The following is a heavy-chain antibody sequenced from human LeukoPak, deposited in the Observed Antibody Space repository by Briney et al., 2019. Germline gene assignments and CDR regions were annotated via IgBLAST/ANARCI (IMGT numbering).Heavy chain of an antibody. CDR1: GFTFDDYG. CDR3: ARSGYSSGWYRRPFDY. D-gene: IGHD6-19*01. CDR2: IDWSGGRT. V-gene: IGHV3-20*04. Sequence: GGTLRLSCAASGFTFDDYGMSWVRQAPGKGLEWVSGIDWSGGRTAYADSVKGRSTISRDNAKNSLSLPVSSLRAEDTALYYCARSGYSSGWYRRPFDYWGQGTLVTVS. J-gene: IGHJ4*02.